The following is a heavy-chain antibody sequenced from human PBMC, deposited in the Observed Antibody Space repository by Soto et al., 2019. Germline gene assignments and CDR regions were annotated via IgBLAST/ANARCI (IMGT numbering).Heavy chain of an antibody. J-gene: IGHJ4*02. CDR3: ARGIDAGYDF. CDR1: GYTFTTLD. V-gene: IGHV1-8*01. CDR2: MSPNRDNT. D-gene: IGHD5-12*01. Sequence: ASVKVSCKSSGYTFTTLDINWVRQATGQGLEWIGWMSPNRDNTGYAQKFQGRVAMTRDVSISTTYMELYSLTYEDTAVYYCARGIDAGYDFWGQGTPVTVSS.